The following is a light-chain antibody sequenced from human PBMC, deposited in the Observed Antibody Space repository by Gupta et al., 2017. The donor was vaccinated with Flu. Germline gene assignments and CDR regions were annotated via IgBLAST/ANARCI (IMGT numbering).Light chain of an antibody. Sequence: ETVLTQSPGTLSLSPGERATLFCKASQSVSSGYLAWYQQKPGQAPRLLIFGASSRATGIPDRFSGSGSGTDFTLTISRREPEDFAVYYCQQYGNSPRTFGQGTKVEIK. J-gene: IGKJ1*01. CDR1: QSVSSGY. V-gene: IGKV3-20*01. CDR2: GAS. CDR3: QQYGNSPRT.